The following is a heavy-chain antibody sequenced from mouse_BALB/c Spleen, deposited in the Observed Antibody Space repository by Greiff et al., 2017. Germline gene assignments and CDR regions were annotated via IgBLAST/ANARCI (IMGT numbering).Heavy chain of an antibody. CDR3: ARPGNYGFAY. D-gene: IGHD2-1*01. Sequence: EVQVVESGGGLVQPGGSRKLSCAASGFTFSSFGMHWVRQAPEKVLEWVAYISSGSSTIYYADTVKGRFTISRDNPKNTLFLQMTSLRSEDTAMYYCARPGNYGFAYWGQGTLVTVSA. CDR1: GFTFSSFG. J-gene: IGHJ3*01. V-gene: IGHV5-17*02. CDR2: ISSGSSTI.